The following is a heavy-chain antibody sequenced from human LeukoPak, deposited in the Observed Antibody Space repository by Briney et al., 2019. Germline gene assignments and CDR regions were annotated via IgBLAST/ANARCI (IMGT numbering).Heavy chain of an antibody. CDR1: GFTFSSYG. Sequence: GSLRLSCAASGFTFSSYGMHWVRQAPGKGLEWVAVIWYDGSNKYYADSVKGRFTISRDNSKNTLYLQMNSLRAEDTAVYYCARDRPPASTTIFDYWGQGTLVTVSS. D-gene: IGHD2-2*01. J-gene: IGHJ4*02. CDR3: ARDRPPASTTIFDY. V-gene: IGHV3-33*01. CDR2: IWYDGSNK.